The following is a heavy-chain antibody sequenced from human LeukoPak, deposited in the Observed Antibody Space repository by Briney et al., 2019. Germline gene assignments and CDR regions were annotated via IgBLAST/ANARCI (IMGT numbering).Heavy chain of an antibody. V-gene: IGHV4-38-2*01. D-gene: IGHD2-2*01. CDR3: ARVPETHFDY. CDR2: IYHSGST. Sequence: SETLSLTCAVSGYSISRCYYWGWIRQPPGKGLEWIVRIYHSGSTYYSPSLKSRVTISVDTSKNQFSLKLSSVTAADTAVYYCARVPETHFDYWGQGILVTVSS. CDR1: GYSISRCYY. J-gene: IGHJ4*02.